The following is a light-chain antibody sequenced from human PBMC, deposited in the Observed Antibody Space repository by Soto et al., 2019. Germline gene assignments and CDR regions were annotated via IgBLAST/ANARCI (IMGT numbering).Light chain of an antibody. CDR1: SSDVGGYNY. CDR2: EVS. V-gene: IGLV2-8*01. CDR3: SSYAGSNNVV. Sequence: QSALTQPPSASGSPGQSVTISCTGTSSDVGGYNYVSWYQQHPGKAPKLMIYEVSKRPSGVPDRFSGSKSGNTAALSVSGLQAEDEAEYYGSSYAGSNNVVFGGGTKDTVL. J-gene: IGLJ2*01.